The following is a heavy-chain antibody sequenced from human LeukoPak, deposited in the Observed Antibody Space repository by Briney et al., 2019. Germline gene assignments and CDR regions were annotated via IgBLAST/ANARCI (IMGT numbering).Heavy chain of an antibody. CDR2: INHSGST. J-gene: IGHJ5*02. D-gene: IGHD3-22*01. V-gene: IGHV4-34*01. CDR3: ARTSIYYDSSGYRS. Sequence: SETLSPTCAVYGGSFSGYYWSWIRQPPGKGLEWIGEINHSGSTNYNPSLKSRVIISVDTSKNQFSLKLSSVTAANTAVYYCARTSIYYDSSGYRSWGQGTLVTVSS. CDR1: GGSFSGYY.